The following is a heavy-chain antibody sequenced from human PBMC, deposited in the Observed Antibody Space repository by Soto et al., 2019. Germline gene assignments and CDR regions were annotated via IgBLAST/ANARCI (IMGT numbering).Heavy chain of an antibody. J-gene: IGHJ4*01. V-gene: IGHV3-73*01. CDR2: IRSKADNYAT. CDR3: SSWTSGQTNDY. Sequence: PGGSLRLSCAASGFTFSGSAMHWVRQASGKGLEWVCRIRSKADNYATAYAASVKGMLTISRDDSKNTAFLQMNSLKTEDTAVDYSSSWTSGQTNDYWGQGTLVTVSS. D-gene: IGHD3-10*01. CDR1: GFTFSGSA.